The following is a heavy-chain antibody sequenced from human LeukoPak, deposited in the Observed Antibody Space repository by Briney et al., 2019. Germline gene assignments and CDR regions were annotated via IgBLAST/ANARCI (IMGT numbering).Heavy chain of an antibody. CDR3: ARGKRGYSSSWYDY. V-gene: IGHV4-34*01. CDR1: GGSISSHY. D-gene: IGHD6-13*01. Sequence: SETLSLTCTVSGGSISSHYWRWIRQPPGKGLEWIGEINHSGSTNYNPSLKSRVTISVDTSKNQFSLKLSSVTAADTAVYYCARGKRGYSSSWYDYWGQGTLVTVSS. CDR2: INHSGST. J-gene: IGHJ4*02.